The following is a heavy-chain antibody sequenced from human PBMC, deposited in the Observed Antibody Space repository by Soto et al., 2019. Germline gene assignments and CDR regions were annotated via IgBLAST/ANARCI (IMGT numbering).Heavy chain of an antibody. CDR3: ARIPYSGSWFDS. V-gene: IGHV3-7*05. CDR1: GFTLSNNW. D-gene: IGHD6-13*01. J-gene: IGHJ5*01. Sequence: GGSLRLSCAASGFTLSNNWMTWVRQGPGKGLEWVARIKTDGSDKYYVDSVKGRFTISRDNARNSLYLHLDSLRAEDTAVYYCARIPYSGSWFDSWGRGTLVTVSS. CDR2: IKTDGSDK.